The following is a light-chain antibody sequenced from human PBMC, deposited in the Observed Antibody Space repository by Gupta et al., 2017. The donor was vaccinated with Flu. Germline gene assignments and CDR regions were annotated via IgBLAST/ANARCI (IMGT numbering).Light chain of an antibody. CDR1: QSVGNN. V-gene: IGKV3-15*01. Sequence: EIVMTQSPATLSVSPGERATLSCRASQSVGNNLAWYQQRPGQAPRLLIYGTSNRATGIPARFSGRGSGPEFTLTISSLQSEDSAVYYCQLFNNWPPYTFGQGTKLEIK. CDR3: QLFNNWPPYT. CDR2: GTS. J-gene: IGKJ2*01.